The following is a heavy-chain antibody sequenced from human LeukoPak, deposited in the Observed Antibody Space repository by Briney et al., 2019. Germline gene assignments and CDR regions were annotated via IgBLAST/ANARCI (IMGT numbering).Heavy chain of an antibody. D-gene: IGHD3-22*01. CDR2: ISGSGGSR. Sequence: GGSLRLSCAASGFTFSSYSMNWVRQAPGKGLEWVSAISGSGGSRYYADSVKGRFTISRDNSKNTLYLQMNSLRAEDMAVYYCAKSPQTYDSSGYYGEYFQHWGQGTLVTVSS. V-gene: IGHV3-23*01. J-gene: IGHJ1*01. CDR3: AKSPQTYDSSGYYGEYFQH. CDR1: GFTFSSYS.